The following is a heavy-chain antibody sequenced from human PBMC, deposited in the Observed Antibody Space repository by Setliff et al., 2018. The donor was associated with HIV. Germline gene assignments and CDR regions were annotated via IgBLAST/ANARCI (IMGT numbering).Heavy chain of an antibody. CDR2: IYTSGST. CDR3: ARGLGGWSVFEP. Sequence: SETLSLTCTVSGGSISSGSNYWSWIRQPAGKGLEWIGHIYTSGSTNYNPSLKSRVTISADTSKNQFSLKLSSVTAADTAVYYCARGLGGWSVFEPWGQGTLVTVSS. CDR1: GGSISSGSNY. V-gene: IGHV4-61*09. J-gene: IGHJ5*02.